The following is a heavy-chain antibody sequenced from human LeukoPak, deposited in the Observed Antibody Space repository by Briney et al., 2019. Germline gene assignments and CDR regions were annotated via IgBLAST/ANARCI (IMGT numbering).Heavy chain of an antibody. Sequence: ASVKVSCKASGYTFSSYSMHWVRQAPGQRLEWMGWINTDNGNTEYSQKFQGRVTFTRDTSASIAYMELGSLRSEDTAVYYCARDGHSKDYGDYWGQGTLVTVS. V-gene: IGHV1-3*04. J-gene: IGHJ4*02. CDR1: GYTFSSYS. CDR3: ARDGHSKDYGDY. CDR2: INTDNGNT. D-gene: IGHD2-21*01.